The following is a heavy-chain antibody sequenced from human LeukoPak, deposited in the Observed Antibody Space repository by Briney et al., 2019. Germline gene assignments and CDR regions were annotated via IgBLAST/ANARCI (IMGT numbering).Heavy chain of an antibody. Sequence: SETLSLTCTVSGGSISSYYWSWIRQPPGNGLERIGFIYYSGSTNYNPSLKSRVTISVDKSNNQFSLKLSSVTAADTAVYYCARKIATVVTTTWAFDIWGQGTMVTVSS. J-gene: IGHJ3*02. CDR3: ARKIATVVTTTWAFDI. D-gene: IGHD4-23*01. CDR1: GGSISSYY. CDR2: IYYSGST. V-gene: IGHV4-59*01.